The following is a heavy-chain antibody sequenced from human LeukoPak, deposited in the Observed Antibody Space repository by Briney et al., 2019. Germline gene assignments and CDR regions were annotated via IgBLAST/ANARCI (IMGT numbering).Heavy chain of an antibody. V-gene: IGHV4-4*07. CDR2: IHTSGST. J-gene: IGHJ4*02. D-gene: IGHD3-10*01. CDR1: GVSISSYY. Sequence: SETLSLTCTVSGVSISSYYWSWLRQPAGKGLEWIGHIHTSGSTNYNPSLKSRVTMSVDTSKNQFSLKLNSVTAADTAVYYCAKEGMIRGVIDYWGQGALVTVSS. CDR3: AKEGMIRGVIDY.